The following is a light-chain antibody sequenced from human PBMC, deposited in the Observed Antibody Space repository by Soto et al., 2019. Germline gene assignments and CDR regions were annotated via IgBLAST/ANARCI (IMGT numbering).Light chain of an antibody. J-gene: IGKJ2*02. V-gene: IGKV3-20*01. Sequence: EIVLTQSPGTLSLSPGERATLSCRASQSVSSSYLAWYQQKPGQAPRLLIYGASTRATGIPDWFSGSGSGTDFTLTISRLEPEDFAVYYCHRYGTSPCIFGQGTKLEIK. CDR2: GAS. CDR1: QSVSSSY. CDR3: HRYGTSPCI.